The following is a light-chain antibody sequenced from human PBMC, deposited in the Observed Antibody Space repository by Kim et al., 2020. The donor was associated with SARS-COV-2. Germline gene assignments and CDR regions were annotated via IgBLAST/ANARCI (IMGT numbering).Light chain of an antibody. Sequence: EIVMTQSPATLSVSPGERATLSCRASRRVSSHLAWYQQKPGQGPRLLIYGASTRATGVPDRFSGSGSGTDFTLTISSLHSEDFAVYYFQHYVNWPLTFGGGTKVDIK. CDR2: GAS. V-gene: IGKV3-15*01. CDR3: QHYVNWPLT. J-gene: IGKJ4*01. CDR1: RRVSSH.